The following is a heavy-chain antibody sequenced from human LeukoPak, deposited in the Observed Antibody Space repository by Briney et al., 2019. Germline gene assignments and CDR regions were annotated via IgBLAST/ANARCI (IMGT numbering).Heavy chain of an antibody. J-gene: IGHJ4*02. V-gene: IGHV3-48*04. D-gene: IGHD3-22*01. CDR2: ISSSSSTI. Sequence: GGSLRLSCAASGFTFSSYSMNWVRQAPGKGLEWVSYISSSSSTIYYADSVKGRFTISRDNAKNSLYLQMNSLRAEDTAVYYCARDLSSGYFDYWGQGTLVTVSS. CDR1: GFTFSSYS. CDR3: ARDLSSGYFDY.